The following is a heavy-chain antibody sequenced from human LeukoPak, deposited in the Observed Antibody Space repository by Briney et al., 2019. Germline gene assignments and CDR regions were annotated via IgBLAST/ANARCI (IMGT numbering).Heavy chain of an antibody. CDR3: ARHNSAWYDSPFDY. J-gene: IGHJ4*02. D-gene: IGHD6-19*01. CDR2: IGGSGGGT. CDR1: GPTFNSSA. V-gene: IGHV3-23*01. Sequence: PGGSLRLSCAASGPTFNSSAMSWVRQAPGKGLEWVSAIGGSGGGTHYTDSVKGRFTISRDNSKNTLYLQMNSLRAEDAAIYYCARHNSAWYDSPFDYWGQGTLVTVSS.